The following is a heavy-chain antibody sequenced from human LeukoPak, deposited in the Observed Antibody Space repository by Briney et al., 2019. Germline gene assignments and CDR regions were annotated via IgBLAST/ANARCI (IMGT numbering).Heavy chain of an antibody. V-gene: IGHV4-61*02. CDR3: ARSTNCDY. CDR1: GGSISSSSYY. J-gene: IGHJ4*02. D-gene: IGHD1-1*01. Sequence: SQTLSLTCTVSGGSISSSSYYWSWNRQPAGKGLEWIGRIYTSGSTNYNPSLKSRVTISVDTSKNQFSLKLSSVTAADTAVYYCARSTNCDYWGQGTLVTVSS. CDR2: IYTSGST.